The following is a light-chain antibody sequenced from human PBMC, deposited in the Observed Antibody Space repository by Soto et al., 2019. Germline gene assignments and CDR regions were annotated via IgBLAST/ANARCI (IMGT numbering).Light chain of an antibody. V-gene: IGKV3-20*01. CDR2: HAS. J-gene: IGKJ1*01. CDR1: QSVNIF. Sequence: EIVLTQSPGTLSLSPGERATLSCRASQSVNIFLAWFQQKPGQAPRLPIFHASNRATGVPDRFSGSGSGTDFTLTITRLEPEDSAVYYCHHYVGSPWAFGQVPRVEIK. CDR3: HHYVGSPWA.